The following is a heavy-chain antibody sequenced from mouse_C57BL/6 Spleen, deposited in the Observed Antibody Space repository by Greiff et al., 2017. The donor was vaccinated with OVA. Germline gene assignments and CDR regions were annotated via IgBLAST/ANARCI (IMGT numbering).Heavy chain of an antibody. J-gene: IGHJ4*01. CDR1: GFSLTSYG. CDR2: IWSDGST. D-gene: IGHD4-1*01. CDR3: ARHGTGTRAMDY. Sequence: QVQLQQSGPGLVAPSQSLSITCTVSGFSLTSYGVHWVRQPPGKGLEWLVVIWSDGSTTYNSALKSRLSISKDNYKSPVFLKMNSLQTYDTAMYYCARHGTGTRAMDYWGQGTSVTVSS. V-gene: IGHV2-6-1*01.